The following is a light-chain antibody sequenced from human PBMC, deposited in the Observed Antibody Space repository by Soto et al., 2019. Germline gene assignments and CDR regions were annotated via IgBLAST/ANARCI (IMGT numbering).Light chain of an antibody. V-gene: IGKV1-27*01. CDR2: AAS. Sequence: DIPMTQSPSSLSASVGDRITITCRASQGISNYLAWYQQKPGKVPRHLIYAASTLQSGVPSRFSGSGSGTDFTLTISSLQPEDVATYYCQKYDSVPWTFGQGTKVEIK. CDR1: QGISNY. CDR3: QKYDSVPWT. J-gene: IGKJ1*01.